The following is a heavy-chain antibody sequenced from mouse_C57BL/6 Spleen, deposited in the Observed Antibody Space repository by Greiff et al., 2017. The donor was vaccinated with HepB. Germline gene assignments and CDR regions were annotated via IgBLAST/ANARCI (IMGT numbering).Heavy chain of an antibody. V-gene: IGHV1-81*01. CDR2: IYPRSGNT. CDR1: GYTFTSYG. J-gene: IGHJ2*01. CDR3: ARSDQNSYYFDY. Sequence: VQGVESGAELARPGASVKLSCKASGYTFTSYGISWVKQRTGQGLEWIGEIYPRSGNTYYNEKFKGKATLTADKSSSTAYMELRSLTSEDSAVYFCARSDQNSYYFDYWGQGTTLTVSS.